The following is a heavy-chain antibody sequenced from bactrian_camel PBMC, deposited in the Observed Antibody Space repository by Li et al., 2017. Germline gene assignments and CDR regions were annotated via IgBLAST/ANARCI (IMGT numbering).Heavy chain of an antibody. CDR3: AADSPDPAVEGGAWYWPCWYHY. CDR1: GFTFSSYY. V-gene: IGHV3-2*01. CDR2: IHTDGSST. J-gene: IGHJ4*01. D-gene: IGHD1*01. Sequence: HVQLVESGGGLVQPGGSLRLSCAGYGFTFSSYYMSWVRQAPGKGLEWVCSIHTDGSSTYYADSVKGRFTISRDDGKNTGSLQMNSLKPEDTAMYYCAADSPDPAVEGGAWYWPCWYHYWGQGTQVTVSS.